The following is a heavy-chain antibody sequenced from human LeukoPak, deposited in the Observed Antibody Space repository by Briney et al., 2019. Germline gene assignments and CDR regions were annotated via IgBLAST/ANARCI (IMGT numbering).Heavy chain of an antibody. D-gene: IGHD3-22*01. J-gene: IGHJ4*02. CDR3: AKASSRDSPDY. Sequence: GGSLRLSCAASGFTFSSYGMHWVRQAPGKGLEWVAVISYDGSKKYYADSVKGRFTISRDNSKKTLYLQMNSLRTEGTAVYYCAKASSRDSPDYWGQGTLVTVSS. CDR1: GFTFSSYG. CDR2: ISYDGSKK. V-gene: IGHV3-30*05.